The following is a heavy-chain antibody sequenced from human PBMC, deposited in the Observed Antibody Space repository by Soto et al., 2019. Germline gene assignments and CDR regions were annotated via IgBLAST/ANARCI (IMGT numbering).Heavy chain of an antibody. CDR1: GFTFTSHA. CDR3: AKDAASRITIFGVASGGFDP. J-gene: IGHJ5*02. V-gene: IGHV3-23*01. Sequence: PGGSLRLSCAASGFTFTSHAMSWVRQAPGRGLEWVSAISGRGGSTYYADSVKGRFTISRDNSKNTLYLQMNSLRAEDTAVYYCAKDAASRITIFGVASGGFDPWGQGTLVTVSS. CDR2: ISGRGGST. D-gene: IGHD3-3*01.